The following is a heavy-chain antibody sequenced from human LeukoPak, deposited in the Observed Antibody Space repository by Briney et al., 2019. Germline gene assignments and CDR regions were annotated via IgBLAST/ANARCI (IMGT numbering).Heavy chain of an antibody. Sequence: ASVKVSCKASGYTFTGHYMHWVRQAPGQGLEWMGRINPTSGATRYAQKFQGRVTMTRDMSIGTAYMELSTLRFDDTAVYYCARDAQWIGGYGPGYAYYYMDVWGKGSTATVSS. D-gene: IGHD1-26*01. CDR2: INPTSGAT. J-gene: IGHJ6*03. V-gene: IGHV1-2*02. CDR1: GYTFTGHY. CDR3: ARDAQWIGGYGPGYAYYYMDV.